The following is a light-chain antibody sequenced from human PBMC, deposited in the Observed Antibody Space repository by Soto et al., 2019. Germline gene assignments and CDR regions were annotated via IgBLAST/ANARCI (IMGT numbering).Light chain of an antibody. CDR2: EDG. CDR3: QSYDTHTVV. V-gene: IGLV6-57*04. J-gene: IGLJ2*01. Sequence: NFMLTQPHSVSESPGKTVTISCTRSSGSIGSNSVQWYQQRPGSAPTTVIYEDGQRPSGVPNRFAGSIDRSSNSASLTISGLQTEDEADYYCQSYDTHTVVFGGGTKVTVL. CDR1: SGSIGSNS.